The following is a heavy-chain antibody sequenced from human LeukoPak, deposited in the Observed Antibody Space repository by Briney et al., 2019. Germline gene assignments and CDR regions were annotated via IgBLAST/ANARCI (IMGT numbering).Heavy chain of an antibody. CDR2: ISSSSSTI. CDR3: ASGSRVNWYFDL. V-gene: IGHV3-48*04. Sequence: TGGSLRLSCAASGFTFSSYSMNWVRQAPGKGLEWVSYISSSSSTIYYADSVKGRFTISRDNAKNSLYLQMNSLRAEDTAVYYCASGSRVNWYFDLWGRGTLVTVSS. J-gene: IGHJ2*01. D-gene: IGHD4-23*01. CDR1: GFTFSSYS.